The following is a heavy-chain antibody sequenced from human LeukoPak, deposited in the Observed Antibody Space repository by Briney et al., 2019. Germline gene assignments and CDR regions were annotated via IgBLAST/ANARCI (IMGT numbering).Heavy chain of an antibody. CDR1: GGSISSYY. CDR2: IYHSGST. CDR3: ARASSGSYSGPIYYYYYMDV. V-gene: IGHV4-30-4*08. D-gene: IGHD1-26*01. J-gene: IGHJ6*03. Sequence: SETLSLTCTVSGGSISSYYWSWIRQPPGKGLEWIGCIYHSGSTYYNPSLKSRVTISLDTPKNQFSLKLSSVTAADTAVYYCARASSGSYSGPIYYYYYMDVWGKGTTVTVSS.